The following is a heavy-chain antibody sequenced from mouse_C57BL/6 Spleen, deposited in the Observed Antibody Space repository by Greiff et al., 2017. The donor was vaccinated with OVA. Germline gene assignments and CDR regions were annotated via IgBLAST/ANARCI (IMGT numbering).Heavy chain of an antibody. V-gene: IGHV5-16*01. CDR1: GFTFSDYY. CDR2: INYDGSST. J-gene: IGHJ4*01. Sequence: EVHLVESEGGLVQPGSSMKLSCTASGFTFSDYYMAWVRQVPEKGLEWVANINYDGSSTYYLDSLKSRFIISRDNAKNILYLQMSSLKSEDTATYYCAREDYDYDAAMDYWGQGTSVTVSS. D-gene: IGHD2-4*01. CDR3: AREDYDYDAAMDY.